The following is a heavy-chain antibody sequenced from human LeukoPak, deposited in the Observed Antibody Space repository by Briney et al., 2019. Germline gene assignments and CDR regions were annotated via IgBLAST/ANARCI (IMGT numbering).Heavy chain of an antibody. J-gene: IGHJ4*02. CDR3: ARTEAGSYYDILTGYSRPFDS. D-gene: IGHD3-9*01. CDR2: MNPNSGNT. CDR1: GYTFTSYD. Sequence: ASVKVSCKASGYTFTSYDINWVRQATGQGLEWMGWMNPNSGNTGYAQKFQGRVTMTRNTSISTAYMELSSLRPDDTAVYYCARTEAGSYYDILTGYSRPFDSWGQGTLVTVSS. V-gene: IGHV1-8*01.